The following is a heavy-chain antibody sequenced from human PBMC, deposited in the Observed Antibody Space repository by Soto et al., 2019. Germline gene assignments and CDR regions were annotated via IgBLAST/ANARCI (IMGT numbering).Heavy chain of an antibody. V-gene: IGHV3-73*01. Sequence: PGVSLRLSCAASGFTFSGSAIHWVRQASGKGLEWVGRIRSKPNNYATAYAASVKGRFTISRDDLKNTAYLRMNSLKTEDTAVYYCTRHVADFWGQGALVTVS. CDR2: IRSKPNNYAT. CDR3: TRHVADF. CDR1: GFTFSGSA. J-gene: IGHJ4*02.